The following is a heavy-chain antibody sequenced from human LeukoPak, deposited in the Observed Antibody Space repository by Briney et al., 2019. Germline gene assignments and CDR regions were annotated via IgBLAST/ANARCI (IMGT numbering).Heavy chain of an antibody. CDR1: GGSISSSNW. V-gene: IGHV4-4*02. CDR3: ARHGIAVVGTGFDY. D-gene: IGHD6-13*01. CDR2: IYHSGST. J-gene: IGHJ4*02. Sequence: SETLSLTCAVSGGSISSSNWWSWVRQPPGKGLEWIGEIYHSGSTYYKPSLKSRVTISLDTPKKQFSLKSSSVTAADTAVYYCARHGIAVVGTGFDYWGQGTLVTVSS.